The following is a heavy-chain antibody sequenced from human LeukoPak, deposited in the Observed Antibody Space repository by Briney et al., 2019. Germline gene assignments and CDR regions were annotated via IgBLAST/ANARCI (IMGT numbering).Heavy chain of an antibody. CDR2: ISSNGGST. V-gene: IGHV3-64*02. Sequence: PGGSLRLSCAASGFTFSSYAMHWVRQAPGKGLEYVSAISSNGGSTYYADSVKGRFTISRDNSKNTMYLQMGSLRAEDMAVYYCARVGYYDSSGPFDYWGQGTLVTVCS. CDR1: GFTFSSYA. CDR3: ARVGYYDSSGPFDY. D-gene: IGHD3-22*01. J-gene: IGHJ4*02.